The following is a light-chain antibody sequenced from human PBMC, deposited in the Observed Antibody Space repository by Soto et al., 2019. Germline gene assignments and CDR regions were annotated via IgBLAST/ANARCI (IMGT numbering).Light chain of an antibody. CDR1: QTVRTY. Sequence: EIVLTQSPATLSLSPGERATLSSRASQTVRTYLAWYQQRPGHAPRLVIYDASNRTPGIPDRLSGSGSGTDFPLPISTIEHDDFAVYYCLNRTNWPLSFGGGTQVDI. CDR2: DAS. V-gene: IGKV3-11*01. J-gene: IGKJ4*01. CDR3: LNRTNWPLS.